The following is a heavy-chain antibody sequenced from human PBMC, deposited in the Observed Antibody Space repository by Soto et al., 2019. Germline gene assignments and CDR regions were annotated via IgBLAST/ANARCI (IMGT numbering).Heavy chain of an antibody. CDR3: ARIGACYDFWSGYSDFDY. CDR2: ISAYNGNT. D-gene: IGHD3-3*01. Sequence: ASVKVSCKASGYTFTSYGLSWVRQAPGQGLEWMGWISAYNGNTNYAQKLQGRVTMTTDTSTSTAYMELRSLRSDDTAVYYCARIGACYDFWSGYSDFDYWGQGTMVTVSS. CDR1: GYTFTSYG. J-gene: IGHJ4*02. V-gene: IGHV1-18*01.